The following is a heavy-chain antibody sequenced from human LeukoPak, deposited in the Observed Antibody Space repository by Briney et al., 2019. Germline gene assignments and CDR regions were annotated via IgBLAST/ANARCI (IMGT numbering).Heavy chain of an antibody. CDR2: IKQDGSDK. D-gene: IGHD5-18*01. CDR3: ARVGSGYNYAVGY. Sequence: GGSLRLSCAASGFTFSNYWMTWVRQAPGKGLEWVANIKQDGSDKYYVDSVRGRFTISRDNAKNSLYLQMNSLRAEDTAVYYCARVGSGYNYAVGYWGQGTLVTVSS. J-gene: IGHJ4*02. CDR1: GFTFSNYW. V-gene: IGHV3-7*01.